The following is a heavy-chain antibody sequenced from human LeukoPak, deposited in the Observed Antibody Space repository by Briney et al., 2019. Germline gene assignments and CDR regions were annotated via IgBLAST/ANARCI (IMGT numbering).Heavy chain of an antibody. CDR2: ISGSGGST. CDR1: GFTFSSYA. CDR3: ARVGSTRTCDY. J-gene: IGHJ4*02. V-gene: IGHV3-23*01. Sequence: GGSLRLSCAASGFTFSSYAMSWVRQAPGKGLEWVSAISGSGGSTYYADSVKGRFTISRDNAKNSLYLQMNSLRVEDTAVYYCARVGSTRTCDYWGQGTLVTVSS. D-gene: IGHD2-2*01.